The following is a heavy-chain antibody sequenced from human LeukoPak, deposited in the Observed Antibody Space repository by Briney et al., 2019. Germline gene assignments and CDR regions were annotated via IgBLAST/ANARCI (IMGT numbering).Heavy chain of an antibody. V-gene: IGHV3-23*01. CDR3: ARDEGDAAAGTFGY. D-gene: IGHD6-13*01. CDR2: VGGNGADT. J-gene: IGHJ4*02. CDR1: GFTFYSYA. Sequence: GGSLRLSCTSSGFTFYSYAMSWVRRAPGKGLEWVSSVGGNGADTYYADSVKGRFTISRDNSKNTLFLQMNSLRAEDTAVYYCARDEGDAAAGTFGYWGQGTLVTVSS.